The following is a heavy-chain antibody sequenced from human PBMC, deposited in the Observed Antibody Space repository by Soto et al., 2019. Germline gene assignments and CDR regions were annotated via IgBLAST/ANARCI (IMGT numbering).Heavy chain of an antibody. Sequence: GGSVILSCAASGFDFSTHSLTWVLQAPGKGLEWLSSITNTGITTHYADSVKGRFTISRENSRNTLHLQLNNLRVDDTAVYYCAKGFDYGDTKHIDHWGQGTLVTVSS. CDR2: ITNTGITT. J-gene: IGHJ4*02. CDR3: AKGFDYGDTKHIDH. D-gene: IGHD4-17*01. V-gene: IGHV3-23*01. CDR1: GFDFSTHS.